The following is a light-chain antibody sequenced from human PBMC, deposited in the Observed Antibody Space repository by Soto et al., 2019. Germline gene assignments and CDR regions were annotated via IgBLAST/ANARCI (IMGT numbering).Light chain of an antibody. CDR2: AAS. CDR1: QGISNY. CDR3: QNYNSAPFT. Sequence: DIQMTQSPSSLSASVGDRVTITCRASQGISNYLAWDQQKPGKVPKLLIYAASTLQSGVPSRFSGSGSGTDFTLTISSLPPEDVATYYCQNYNSAPFTFGGGTKVEIK. J-gene: IGKJ4*01. V-gene: IGKV1-27*01.